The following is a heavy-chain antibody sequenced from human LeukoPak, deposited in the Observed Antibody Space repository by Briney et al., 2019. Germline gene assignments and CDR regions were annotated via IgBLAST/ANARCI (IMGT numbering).Heavy chain of an antibody. V-gene: IGHV4-34*01. Sequence: PSETLSLTCAVYGGSFSGYYWSWIRQPPGKGLEWIGEINHSGSTNYNPSLKSRVTISVDTSKNQFSLKLSSVTAADTAAYYCARRGKRDRTGSSWLNWFDPWGQGTLVTVSS. D-gene: IGHD6-13*01. J-gene: IGHJ5*02. CDR1: GGSFSGYY. CDR3: ARRGKRDRTGSSWLNWFDP. CDR2: INHSGST.